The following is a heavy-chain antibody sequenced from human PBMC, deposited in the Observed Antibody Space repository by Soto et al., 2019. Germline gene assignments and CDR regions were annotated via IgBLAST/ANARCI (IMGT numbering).Heavy chain of an antibody. Sequence: PSPTLSLTCAISGDSISSNSVAWHWIRQSPSRGLEWLGRIYYMSKWYHDYAVSVKRRITINPDTSRNQFSLQLNSVTPEDTAVYYCARGNHFAFDYWGQGAQVTVSS. V-gene: IGHV6-1*01. CDR2: IYYMSKWYH. CDR1: GDSISSNSVA. D-gene: IGHD3-3*02. CDR3: ARGNHFAFDY. J-gene: IGHJ4*02.